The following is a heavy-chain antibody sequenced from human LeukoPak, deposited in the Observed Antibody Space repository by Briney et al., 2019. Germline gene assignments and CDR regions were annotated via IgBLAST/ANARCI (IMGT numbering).Heavy chain of an antibody. CDR3: ARQVGYSSGWYIY. CDR1: GGSVSSTTYY. Sequence: PSETLSLTCTVSGGSVSSTTYYWSWIRQPPGKGLEWIASINYSGSTYYNPSLKSRVTISVDTSNNQFSLKLTSVTAADTAVYYCARQVGYSSGWYIYWGQGTLVTVSS. V-gene: IGHV4-39*01. CDR2: INYSGST. D-gene: IGHD6-19*01. J-gene: IGHJ4*02.